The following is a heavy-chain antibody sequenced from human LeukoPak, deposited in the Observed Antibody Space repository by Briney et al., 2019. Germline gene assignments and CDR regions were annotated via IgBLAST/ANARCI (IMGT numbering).Heavy chain of an antibody. V-gene: IGHV3-7*01. CDR2: IKQDGSEK. Sequence: GGSLRLSCAASGFTFSSSWMSWVRQAPGMGLEWVANIKQDGSEKYYVDSVKGRFTISRDNAKNSLYLQMNSLRAEDTAVYYRAIGDYFDYWGQGTLVTVSS. CDR3: AIGDYFDY. CDR1: GFTFSSSW. D-gene: IGHD2-15*01. J-gene: IGHJ4*02.